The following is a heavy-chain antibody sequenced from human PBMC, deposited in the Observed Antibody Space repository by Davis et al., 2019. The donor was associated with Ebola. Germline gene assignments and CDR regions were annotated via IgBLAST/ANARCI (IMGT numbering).Heavy chain of an antibody. J-gene: IGHJ6*03. CDR3: VGDRDYWVHSYMDV. V-gene: IGHV3-7*03. CDR1: GFTFTTSA. D-gene: IGHD2-8*02. Sequence: GESLKISCAASGFTFTTSAMSWVRQAPGKGLEWVADRKQDGSETYYVESVEGRFTISRDNTKNSLYLQMNSLRVEDTAVYYCVGDRDYWVHSYMDVLGNGTTVIVSS. CDR2: RKQDGSET.